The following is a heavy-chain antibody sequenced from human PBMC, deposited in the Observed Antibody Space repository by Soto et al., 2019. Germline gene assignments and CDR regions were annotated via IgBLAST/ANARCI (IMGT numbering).Heavy chain of an antibody. Sequence: QPGGSLRLSCAASGFTFTSYSMNWVRQAPGQGLEWVSYITSKSTTIKYADSVKGRFTVSRDNAKNSLYLQLNSLRDEDTAVYYCAREMGACSDSSCYPGPYESWGQGTLVTVSS. CDR3: AREMGACSDSSCYPGPYES. J-gene: IGHJ5*02. CDR1: GFTFTSYS. CDR2: ITSKSTTI. V-gene: IGHV3-48*02. D-gene: IGHD2-2*01.